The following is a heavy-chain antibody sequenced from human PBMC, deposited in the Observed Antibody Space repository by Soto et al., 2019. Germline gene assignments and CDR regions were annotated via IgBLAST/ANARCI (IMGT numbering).Heavy chain of an antibody. J-gene: IGHJ4*02. D-gene: IGHD3-22*01. CDR2: INAGNGNT. CDR3: ARGGVVITKYPDY. CDR1: GYTFTSYA. V-gene: IGHV1-3*01. Sequence: QVQLVQSGAEVKKPGASVKVSCKASGYTFTSYAMHWVRQAPGQRLEWMGWINAGNGNTKYSQKFQGRVTITRDTSASTAYMELGSLRSEDTAVYYCARGGVVITKYPDYWGQGTLVTVSS.